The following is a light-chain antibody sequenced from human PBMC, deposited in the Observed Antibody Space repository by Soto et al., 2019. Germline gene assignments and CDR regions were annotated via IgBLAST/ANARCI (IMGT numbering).Light chain of an antibody. V-gene: IGKV3-20*01. Sequence: EIVLTQSPGTLSLSPGERATLSCRASQSVSSSNLAWYQQKAGQAPRLLIYGASSRATGIPDRFSGSGSGTDFTLNISRLEPEDFAVYYCQQYGSSPRTFGQGTKVEIK. CDR2: GAS. CDR3: QQYGSSPRT. CDR1: QSVSSSN. J-gene: IGKJ1*01.